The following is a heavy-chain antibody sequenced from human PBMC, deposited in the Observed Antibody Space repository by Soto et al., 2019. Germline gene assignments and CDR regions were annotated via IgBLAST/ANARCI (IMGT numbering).Heavy chain of an antibody. CDR2: INHSGST. V-gene: IGHV4-34*01. D-gene: IGHD2-15*01. J-gene: IGHJ3*02. CDR3: ARGRISGGRNDAFDI. Sequence: SETLSLTCTVSGCSISSGNFYWSWIRQPPGMGLQWIGEINHSGSTNYSPSLKSRVTISLDTSKNQFSLKLSSVTAADTAVYYCARGRISGGRNDAFDIWGQGTMVTVSS. CDR1: GCSISSGNFY.